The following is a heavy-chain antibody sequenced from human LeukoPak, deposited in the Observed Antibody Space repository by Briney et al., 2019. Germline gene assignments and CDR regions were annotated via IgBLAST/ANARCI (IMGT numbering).Heavy chain of an antibody. J-gene: IGHJ4*02. V-gene: IGHV4-34*01. D-gene: IGHD3-10*01. CDR2: INHSGST. CDR1: GGSFSGYY. CDR3: AREGVSMIRRVPFDY. Sequence: PSETLSLTCAVYGGSFSGYYWSWIRQPPGKGLEWIGEINHSGSTNYNPSLKSRITISVDTSKNQFSLKLSSVTAADTAVYYCAREGVSMIRRVPFDYWGQGTLVTVSS.